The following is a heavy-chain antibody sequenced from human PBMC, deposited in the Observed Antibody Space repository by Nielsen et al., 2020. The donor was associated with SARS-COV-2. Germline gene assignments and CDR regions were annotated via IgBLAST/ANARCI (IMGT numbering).Heavy chain of an antibody. D-gene: IGHD6-13*01. J-gene: IGHJ3*02. Sequence: APVKVSCKASGYTFTSYGISWVRQAPGQGLEWMGWISAYNGNTNYAQKLQGRVTMITDTSTSTAYMELRSLRSDDTAVYYCARDGYSSSWYGAFDIWGQGTMVTVSS. CDR2: ISAYNGNT. CDR3: ARDGYSSSWYGAFDI. CDR1: GYTFTSYG. V-gene: IGHV1-18*01.